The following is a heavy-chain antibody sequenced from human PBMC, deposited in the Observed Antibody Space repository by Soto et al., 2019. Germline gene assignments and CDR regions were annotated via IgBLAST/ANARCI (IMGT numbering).Heavy chain of an antibody. Sequence: EVRLLESGGGLVQPGGSLRVSCAASGFTFRNFAMIWVRQAPGKGLEWVSGISGTGATTYSADSVKGRFTVSRDNSGNTLYLQMISLRAEDTAIYYCAKGKDCTRSSCYPGDYYYGLDVWGQGTPVTVSS. D-gene: IGHD2-2*01. CDR2: ISGTGATT. CDR1: GFTFRNFA. J-gene: IGHJ6*02. CDR3: AKGKDCTRSSCYPGDYYYGLDV. V-gene: IGHV3-23*01.